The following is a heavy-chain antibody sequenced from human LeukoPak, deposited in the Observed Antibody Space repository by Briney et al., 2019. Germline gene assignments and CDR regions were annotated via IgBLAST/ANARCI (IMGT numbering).Heavy chain of an antibody. D-gene: IGHD2-8*02. V-gene: IGHV3-23*05. CDR2: IYGNGVNK. Sequence: GGSLRLSCAASGFSFANYAMNWVRQAPGKGLEWVSGIYGNGVNKYYADSVKGRFTVSRDNSQNTLHLQMNSLRAEDTAAYYCARASGAVSNYGADVWGQGTTVIVSS. CDR3: ARASGAVSNYGADV. J-gene: IGHJ6*02. CDR1: GFSFANYA.